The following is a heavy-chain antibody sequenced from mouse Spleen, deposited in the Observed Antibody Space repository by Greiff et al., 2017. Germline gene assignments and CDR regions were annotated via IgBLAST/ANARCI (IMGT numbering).Heavy chain of an antibody. J-gene: IGHJ1*01. CDR3: ARWYYGSSYDWYFDV. CDR2: IDPSDSYT. CDR1: GYTFTSYW. Sequence: QVQLQQPGAELVKPGASVKLSCKASGYTFTSYWMQWVKQRPGQGLEWIGEIDPSDSYTNYNQKFKGKATLTVDTSSSTAYMQLSSLTSEDSAVYYCARWYYGSSYDWYFDVWGAGTTVTVSS. V-gene: IGHV1-50*01. D-gene: IGHD1-1*01.